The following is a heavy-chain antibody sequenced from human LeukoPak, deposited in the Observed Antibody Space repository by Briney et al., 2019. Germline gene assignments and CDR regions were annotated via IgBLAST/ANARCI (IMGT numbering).Heavy chain of an antibody. Sequence: GGSLKLSCAASGFTFSGSAMHWVRQASGKGLEWVGRIRSKANSYATAYAASAKGRFTISRDDSKNTAYLQMNSLKTEDTAVYYCTRPGPERAYCGGDCFRLLYGMDVWGQGTTVTVSS. CDR3: TRPGPERAYCGGDCFRLLYGMDV. CDR2: IRSKANSYAT. D-gene: IGHD2-21*02. J-gene: IGHJ6*02. CDR1: GFTFSGSA. V-gene: IGHV3-73*01.